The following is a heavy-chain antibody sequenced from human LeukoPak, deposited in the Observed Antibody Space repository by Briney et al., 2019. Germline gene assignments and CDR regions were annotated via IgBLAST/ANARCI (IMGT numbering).Heavy chain of an antibody. CDR3: ARAYCSGGSCYSGFDY. CDR2: IYYSGST. CDR1: GGSISSYY. D-gene: IGHD2-15*01. J-gene: IGHJ4*02. Sequence: SETLSLTCTVSGGSISSYYWSWIRQPPGKGLEWIGYIYYSGSTNYNPSLKSRVTISVDTSKNQFSLKLSSVTAADTAVYYCARAYCSGGSCYSGFDYWGQGTLVTVSS. V-gene: IGHV4-59*08.